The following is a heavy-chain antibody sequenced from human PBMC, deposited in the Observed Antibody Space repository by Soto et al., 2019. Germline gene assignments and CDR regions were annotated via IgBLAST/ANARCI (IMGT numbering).Heavy chain of an antibody. D-gene: IGHD3-22*01. CDR1: GYTFTSYG. V-gene: IGHV1-18*01. J-gene: IGHJ4*02. Sequence: GASLKVSCKASGYTFTSYGISWVRQAPGQGLEWMGWISAYNGNTNYAQKLQGRVTMTTDTSTSTAYMELRSLRSDDTAVYYCARTLITMIVVDSPGHFDYWGQGTLVTVSS. CDR2: ISAYNGNT. CDR3: ARTLITMIVVDSPGHFDY.